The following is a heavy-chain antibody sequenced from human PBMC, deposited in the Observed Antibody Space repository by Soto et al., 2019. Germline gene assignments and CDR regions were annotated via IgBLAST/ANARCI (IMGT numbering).Heavy chain of an antibody. CDR3: ARDHVIRQWLAPGY. CDR1: GYTFTSYG. Sequence: ASVKVSCKASGYTFTSYGISWVRQAPGQGLEWMGWISAYNGNTNYAQKLRGRVTMTTDTSTSTAYMELRSLRSDDTAVYYCARDHVIRQWLAPGYWGQGTLVTVSS. D-gene: IGHD6-19*01. J-gene: IGHJ4*02. V-gene: IGHV1-18*01. CDR2: ISAYNGNT.